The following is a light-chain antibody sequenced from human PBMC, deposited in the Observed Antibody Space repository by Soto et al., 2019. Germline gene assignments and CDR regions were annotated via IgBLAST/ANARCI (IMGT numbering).Light chain of an antibody. CDR2: GAS. Sequence: EIVLTQSPGTLSLYPGERATLSCRASQSIANNLAWYQLKPGQAPRLLFYGASNRATGVPARFTGSGSVTEFTLTISSLQSDDFAVYSCQQYDNWPTTFGGGTKVDI. V-gene: IGKV3-15*01. CDR3: QQYDNWPTT. J-gene: IGKJ4*01. CDR1: QSIANN.